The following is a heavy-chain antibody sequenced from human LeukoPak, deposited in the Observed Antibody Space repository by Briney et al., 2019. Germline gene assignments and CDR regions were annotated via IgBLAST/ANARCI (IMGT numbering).Heavy chain of an antibody. V-gene: IGHV4-39*07. CDR2: IYYSGST. J-gene: IGHJ5*02. D-gene: IGHD3-3*01. Sequence: PSETLSLTCTVAGGSISSSSYYWGWIRQPPGTGLEWIGSIYYSGSTYYNPSLKSRVTISVDTSKNQFSLKLSSVTAADTAVYYCARDLGRFLENWFDPWGQGTLVTVSS. CDR3: ARDLGRFLENWFDP. CDR1: GGSISSSSYY.